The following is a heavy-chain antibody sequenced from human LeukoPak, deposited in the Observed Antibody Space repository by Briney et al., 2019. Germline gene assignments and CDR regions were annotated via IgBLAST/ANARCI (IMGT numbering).Heavy chain of an antibody. V-gene: IGHV3-23*01. Sequence: GGSLRLSCAASGFTFSSYAMSWVRQAPGKGLEWVSAISGSGGSTYDADSVRGRFTISRDNSKNTLYLQMNSLRAEDTAMYYCARQQGYCSDGACYFDFWGQGTLVTVSS. J-gene: IGHJ4*02. CDR1: GFTFSSYA. CDR3: ARQQGYCSDGACYFDF. CDR2: ISGSGGST. D-gene: IGHD2-15*01.